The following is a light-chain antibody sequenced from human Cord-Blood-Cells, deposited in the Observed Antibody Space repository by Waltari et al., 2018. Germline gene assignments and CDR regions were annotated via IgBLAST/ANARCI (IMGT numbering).Light chain of an antibody. V-gene: IGKV4-1*01. CDR3: QQYYSTPYT. Sequence: DIVMTQSPDSLAVSLGERATINCKSSQSVLYSSNNKNYLAWYQQKPAQPPKLLIYWASTRESVVPDRVSGSGSGTDFTLTISSLQAEDVAVYYCQQYYSTPYTFGQGTKLEIK. CDR2: WAS. CDR1: QSVLYSSNNKNY. J-gene: IGKJ2*01.